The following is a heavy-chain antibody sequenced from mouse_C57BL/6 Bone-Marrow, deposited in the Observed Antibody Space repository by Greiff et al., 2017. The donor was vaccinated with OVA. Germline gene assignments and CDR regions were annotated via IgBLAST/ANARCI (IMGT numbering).Heavy chain of an antibody. J-gene: IGHJ2*01. CDR3: ARDYGSSLYFDY. D-gene: IGHD1-1*01. CDR2: IYPRSGNT. V-gene: IGHV1-81*01. CDR1: GYTFTSYG. Sequence: VQLQQSGAELARPGASVKLSCKASGYTFTSYGISWVKQRTGQGLEWIGEIYPRSGNTYYNEKFKGKATLTADKSSSTAYMELRSLTSEDSAVYFCARDYGSSLYFDYWGQGTTRTVSS.